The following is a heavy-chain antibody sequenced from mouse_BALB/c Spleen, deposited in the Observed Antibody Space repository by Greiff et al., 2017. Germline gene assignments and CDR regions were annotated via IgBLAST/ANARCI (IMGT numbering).Heavy chain of an antibody. CDR2: ISNGGGST. J-gene: IGHJ1*01. CDR1: GFTFSSYT. Sequence: EVMLVESGGGLVQPGGSLKLSCAASGFTFSSYTMSWVRQTPEKRLEWVAYISNGGGSTYYPDTVKGRFTISSNNAKNTLYLQMSSLTSEDTAIDCCAKRRGRYFDDWGAGTPVTVSS. CDR3: AKRRGRYFDD. V-gene: IGHV5-12-2*01. D-gene: IGHD3-3*01.